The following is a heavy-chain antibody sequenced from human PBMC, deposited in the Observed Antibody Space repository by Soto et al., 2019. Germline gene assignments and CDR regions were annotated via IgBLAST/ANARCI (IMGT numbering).Heavy chain of an antibody. V-gene: IGHV4-4*02. CDR1: GGSISSSDW. J-gene: IGHJ4*02. D-gene: IGHD3-3*01. CDR3: VSSLTSDFWRDGGRHFYVDY. Sequence: QVQLKESGPGLVKPSGTLSLTCAVSGGSISSSDWWNWVRQTPRGGLEWIGKIYHGGTTNYNPSLKNRVTIAVDKSKKQSSLKVTSVTAADTAVYYCVSSLTSDFWRDGGRHFYVDYWGRGSLATVSS. CDR2: IYHGGTT.